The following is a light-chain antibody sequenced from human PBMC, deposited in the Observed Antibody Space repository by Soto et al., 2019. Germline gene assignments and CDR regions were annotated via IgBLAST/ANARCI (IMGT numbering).Light chain of an antibody. V-gene: IGKV3-15*01. CDR3: QQYNNWAGT. CDR1: QSVSSN. CDR2: GAS. J-gene: IGKJ1*01. Sequence: EIVMTQSPATLSVSPGERATLSCRASQSVSSNLAWYQQKPGQAPRLLIYGASTRATGIPARFSGSGSGTHVTLTISSLQSEDFAVYYCQQYNNWAGTFGQGTKVEIK.